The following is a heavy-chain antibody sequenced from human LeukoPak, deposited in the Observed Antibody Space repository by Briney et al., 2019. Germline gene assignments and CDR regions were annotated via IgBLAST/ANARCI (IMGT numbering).Heavy chain of an antibody. Sequence: ASVKVSCKASGYTFTSYYMHWVRQAPGQGLEWMGIINPSGGSTSYAQKFQGRVTMTTDTSTSTAYMELRSLRSDDTAVYYCARLRPSFLRNWFNPWGQGTLVTVSS. CDR1: GYTFTSYY. CDR2: INPSGGST. CDR3: ARLRPSFLRNWFNP. V-gene: IGHV1-46*01. D-gene: IGHD3-3*01. J-gene: IGHJ5*02.